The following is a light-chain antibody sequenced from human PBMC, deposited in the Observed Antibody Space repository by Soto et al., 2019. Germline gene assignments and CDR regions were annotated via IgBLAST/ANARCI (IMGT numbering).Light chain of an antibody. V-gene: IGKV3-20*01. CDR3: QQYSNSPAWT. Sequence: EIVLTQSPGTLSLSPGERATLSCRASQSVSSTYLAWYQQKPGQAPRLLIYGASNRATGIPDRFTGSGSGTDFTLTISRLEPEDFAVYYCQQYSNSPAWTFGLGTKVEIK. CDR2: GAS. J-gene: IGKJ1*01. CDR1: QSVSSTY.